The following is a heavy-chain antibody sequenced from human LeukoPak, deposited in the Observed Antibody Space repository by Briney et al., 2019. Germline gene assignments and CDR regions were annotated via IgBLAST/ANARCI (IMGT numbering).Heavy chain of an antibody. CDR3: AGDELRYFDWLLTY. Sequence: SVKVSCKASGGTFSSYAISWVRQAPGQGLEWMGGIIPIFGTANYAQKFQGRVTITADKSTSTAYMELSSLRSEDTAVYYCAGDELRYFDWLLTYWGQGTLVTVSS. CDR1: GGTFSSYA. J-gene: IGHJ4*02. V-gene: IGHV1-69*06. CDR2: IIPIFGTA. D-gene: IGHD3-9*01.